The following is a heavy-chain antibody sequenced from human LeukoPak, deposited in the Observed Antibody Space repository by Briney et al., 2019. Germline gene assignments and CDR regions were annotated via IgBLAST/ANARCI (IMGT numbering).Heavy chain of an antibody. V-gene: IGHV3-64*01. CDR2: IDPSGGSA. Sequence: PGRSLRLSCAASGFTFNNYYMHWVRQAPGKGLEYVSCIDPSGGSAYYVTSVRGRFTISRDNSKNTLYLQVGSLGADDMAVYYCARSGGYFGSGKYYFDYWGQGTLVTVSS. CDR3: ARSGGYFGSGKYYFDY. J-gene: IGHJ4*02. CDR1: GFTFNNYY. D-gene: IGHD3-10*01.